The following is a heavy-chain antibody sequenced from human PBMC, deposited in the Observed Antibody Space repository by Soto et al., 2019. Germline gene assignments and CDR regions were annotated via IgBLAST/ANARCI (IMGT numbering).Heavy chain of an antibody. CDR1: GFTFRTYA. J-gene: IGHJ4*02. CDR3: ARPVGLTTGYYFDY. V-gene: IGHV3-30*03. CDR2: LSYDGSNE. D-gene: IGHD1-26*01. Sequence: QVQLVESRGGVVQPGGSLRLSCAASGFTFRTYAMHWVRQAPGKGLEWVAVLSYDGSNEYFADSVKGRFTISRDNSKNTLYLQMSSLRAEDTAVYYCARPVGLTTGYYFDYWGQGTLVTVSS.